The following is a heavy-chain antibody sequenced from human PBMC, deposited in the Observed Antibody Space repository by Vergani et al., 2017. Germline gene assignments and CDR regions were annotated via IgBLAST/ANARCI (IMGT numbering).Heavy chain of an antibody. CDR2: INHSGST. D-gene: IGHD6-6*01. CDR1: GGSFSGYY. Sequence: QVQLQQWGAGLLKPSETLSLTCAVYGGSFSGYYWSWIRQPPGKGLEWIGEINHSGSTNYNPSLKSRVTISVDTSKNQFSLKLSSVTAADTAVYYCARLPRGIAXRPLRPPYYYMDVWGKGTTVTVS. CDR3: ARLPRGIAXRPLRPPYYYMDV. V-gene: IGHV4-34*01. J-gene: IGHJ6*03.